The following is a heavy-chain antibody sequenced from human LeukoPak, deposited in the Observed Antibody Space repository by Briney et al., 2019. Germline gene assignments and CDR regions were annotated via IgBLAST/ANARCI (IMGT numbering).Heavy chain of an antibody. J-gene: IGHJ4*02. CDR1: GYTFTSYG. CDR2: ISAYNRNT. V-gene: IGHV1-18*01. Sequence: ASVTVSCTASGYTFTSYGMTWVRQAPGHGLEWMGWISAYNRNTNYAQKLQGRVTMITDTSTRTAYMELRSLRSDDTAVYYCARQVDIRMALPDYWGQGTLVTVSS. D-gene: IGHD5-12*01. CDR3: ARQVDIRMALPDY.